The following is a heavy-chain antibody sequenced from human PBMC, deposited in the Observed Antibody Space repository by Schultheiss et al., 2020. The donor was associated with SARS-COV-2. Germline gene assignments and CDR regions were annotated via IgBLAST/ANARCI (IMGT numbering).Heavy chain of an antibody. D-gene: IGHD6-6*01. V-gene: IGHV4-61*08. CDR2: INHSGST. CDR1: GGSVNSGEFY. J-gene: IGHJ4*02. Sequence: SETLSLTCSVSGGSVNSGEFYWSWIRQPPGKGLEWIGEINHSGSTNYNPSLKSRVTISVDTSKNQFSLKLSSVTAADTAVYYCARDIAAFDYWGQGTLVTVSS. CDR3: ARDIAAFDY.